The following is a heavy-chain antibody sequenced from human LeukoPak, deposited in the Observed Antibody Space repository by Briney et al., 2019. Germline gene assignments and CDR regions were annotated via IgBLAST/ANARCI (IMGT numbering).Heavy chain of an antibody. CDR2: ISSSSSYI. J-gene: IGHJ3*02. Sequence: GGSLRLSCAASGFTFSSYSMNWVRQAPGKGLEWVSSISSSSSYIYYADSLKGRFTISRDNAKNSLYLQMNSLRAEDTAVYYCARDVPHDALDIWGQGTMVTVSS. CDR3: ARDVPHDALDI. V-gene: IGHV3-21*01. D-gene: IGHD3-10*02. CDR1: GFTFSSYS.